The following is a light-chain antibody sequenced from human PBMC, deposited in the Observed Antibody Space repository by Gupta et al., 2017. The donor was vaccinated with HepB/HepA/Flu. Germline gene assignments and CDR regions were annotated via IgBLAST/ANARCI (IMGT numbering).Light chain of an antibody. J-gene: IGLJ3*02. Sequence: QSALTQPASVSGSPGQSITISCTGTSSDVGGYNSVSWYQQYPGKAPKLLIYDVTARPSGMSTRSSASKSGNTASLTISGLQTEDEADYFCSSFTRSTSTLVLFGGGTKVTVL. V-gene: IGLV2-14*03. CDR1: SSDVGGYNS. CDR2: DVT. CDR3: SSFTRSTSTLVL.